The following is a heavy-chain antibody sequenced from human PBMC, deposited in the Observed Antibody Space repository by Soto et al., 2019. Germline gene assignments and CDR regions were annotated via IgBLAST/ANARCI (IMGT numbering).Heavy chain of an antibody. J-gene: IGHJ6*02. CDR1: GGSISSRSYY. Sequence: QLQLQESGPGLVKPSETLSLTCTVSGGSISSRSYYWGWIRQPPGKGLEWIGSIYYSGNTYYNPSLKSRVIISVDTSKNQFSLKLSSVTATDTAVYYCARHLRSGSVHGMDVWGQGTTVTVSS. D-gene: IGHD2-15*01. V-gene: IGHV4-39*01. CDR2: IYYSGNT. CDR3: ARHLRSGSVHGMDV.